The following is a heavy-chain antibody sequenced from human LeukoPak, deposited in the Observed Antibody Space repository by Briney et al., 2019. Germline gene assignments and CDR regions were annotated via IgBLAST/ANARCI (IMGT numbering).Heavy chain of an antibody. D-gene: IGHD5-18*01. CDR3: ASSVGYSYVDAFDI. V-gene: IGHV1-69*13. CDR2: IIPIFGTA. CDR1: GGTFSSYA. Sequence: SVKVSCKASGGTFSSYAISWVRQAPGQGLEWMGGIIPIFGTANYAQKFQGRVTITADESTSTAYMELSSLRSEDTAVYYCASSVGYSYVDAFDIWAKGQWSPSLQ. J-gene: IGHJ3*02.